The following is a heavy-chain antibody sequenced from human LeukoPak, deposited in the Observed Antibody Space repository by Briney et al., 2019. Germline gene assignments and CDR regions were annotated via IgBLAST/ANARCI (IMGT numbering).Heavy chain of an antibody. J-gene: IGHJ4*02. Sequence: GGSLRLSCAASGFTFSSYWMSWVRQAPGKGLEWVSAISGSGGSTYYADSVKGRFTISRDNSKNTLYLQMNSLRAEDTAVYYCAKDRFPYYYDSSGYVWGQGTLVTVSS. V-gene: IGHV3-23*01. D-gene: IGHD3-22*01. CDR1: GFTFSSYW. CDR2: ISGSGGST. CDR3: AKDRFPYYYDSSGYV.